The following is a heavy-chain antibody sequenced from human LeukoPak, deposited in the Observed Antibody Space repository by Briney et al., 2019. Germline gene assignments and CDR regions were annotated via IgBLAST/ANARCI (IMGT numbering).Heavy chain of an antibody. Sequence: GGSLRLSCAASGFTLNTHWMSWVRQAPGKGLEWVANIKQDGRDTYYVDSVKGRFTISRDNAKNSLNLQMNSLRAEDTAMYYCATCEGYWGQGTLVTVSS. CDR2: IKQDGRDT. CDR3: ATCEGY. J-gene: IGHJ4*02. V-gene: IGHV3-7*03. CDR1: GFTLNTHW.